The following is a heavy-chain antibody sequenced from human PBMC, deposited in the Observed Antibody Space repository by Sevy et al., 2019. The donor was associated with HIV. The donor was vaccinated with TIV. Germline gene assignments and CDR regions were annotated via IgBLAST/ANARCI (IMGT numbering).Heavy chain of an antibody. CDR3: AKDRWGIAAAGTGVFDY. CDR2: INPNSGGT. D-gene: IGHD6-13*01. CDR1: GYTFTGYY. J-gene: IGHJ4*02. Sequence: ASVKVSCKASGYTFTGYYMHWVRQAPGQGLEWMGWINPNSGGTDYAQKFQGRVTMTRDTSISIAYMELSGLRSDDTAVYFCAKDRWGIAAAGTGVFDYWGQGALVTVSS. V-gene: IGHV1-2*02.